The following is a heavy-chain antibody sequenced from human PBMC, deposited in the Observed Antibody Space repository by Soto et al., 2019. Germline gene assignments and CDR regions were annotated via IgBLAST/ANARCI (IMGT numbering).Heavy chain of an antibody. CDR1: GFTFSSYG. V-gene: IGHV3-33*01. CDR2: IWYDGSNK. Sequence: LRLSCAASGFTFSSYGMHWVRQAPGKGLEWVAVIWYDGSNKYYADSAKGRFTISRDNSKNTLYLQMNSLRAEDTAVYYCAREWYSSSSYVDYWGQGTLVTVSS. J-gene: IGHJ4*02. CDR3: AREWYSSSSYVDY. D-gene: IGHD6-6*01.